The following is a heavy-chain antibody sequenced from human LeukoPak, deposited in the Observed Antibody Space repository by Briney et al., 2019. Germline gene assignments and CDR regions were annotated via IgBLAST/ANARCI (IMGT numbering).Heavy chain of an antibody. J-gene: IGHJ4*02. D-gene: IGHD3-22*01. CDR1: GYTFSNYE. V-gene: IGHV1-8*03. CDR3: AREDYYDSGSNDY. CDR2: MSPHSGNT. Sequence: ASVKVSCKASGYTFSNYEINWVRQASGHGLEWMGWMSPHSGNTDYSQKFQGRLTITRDTSISTAYMELSSLRSEDTAVYYCAREDYYDSGSNDYWGQGTLVTVSS.